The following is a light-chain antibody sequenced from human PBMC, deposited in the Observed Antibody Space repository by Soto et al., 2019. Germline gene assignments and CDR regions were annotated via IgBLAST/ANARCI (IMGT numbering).Light chain of an antibody. CDR2: DAS. CDR1: QSIRSW. J-gene: IGKJ1*01. Sequence: DINMKQSPSTLSAYVGDRVTITCRASQSIRSWLAWYQQKPGKAPKLLIYDASSLETGVPSRFSGSGSGTEFTLTISSLQPDDFATYCCQHYTIYSEAFGQG. CDR3: QHYTIYSEA. V-gene: IGKV1-5*01.